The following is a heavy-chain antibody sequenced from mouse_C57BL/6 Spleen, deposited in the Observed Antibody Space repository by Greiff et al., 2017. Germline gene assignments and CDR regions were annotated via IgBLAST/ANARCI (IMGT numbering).Heavy chain of an antibody. CDR2: IHPNSGST. V-gene: IGHV1-64*01. Sequence: QVQLQQPGAELVKPGASVKLSCTASGYTFTSYWMHWVKQRPGKGLEWIGMIHPNSGSTNYNETFKSQATLTADKSSSTDYMQLRSLTSEDSAVYYCATLYCGSSYWYCDVWGTGTTVTVSS. CDR3: ATLYCGSSYWYCDV. D-gene: IGHD1-1*01. CDR1: GYTFTSYW. J-gene: IGHJ1*03.